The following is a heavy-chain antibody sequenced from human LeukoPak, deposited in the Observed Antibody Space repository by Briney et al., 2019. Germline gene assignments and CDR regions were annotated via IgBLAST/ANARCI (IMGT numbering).Heavy chain of an antibody. V-gene: IGHV4-4*02. Sequence: SETLSLTCAVSGGSISSNNWWGWVRQPPGKGLEWIGEIYHSGSPNYNPSLKSRVTISVDKSRNHFSLNLSSVSAADTAVYYCARVNINNWHSCDYWGQGTLVTVSS. CDR2: IYHSGSP. CDR1: GGSISSNNW. J-gene: IGHJ4*02. D-gene: IGHD1-1*01. CDR3: ARVNINNWHSCDY.